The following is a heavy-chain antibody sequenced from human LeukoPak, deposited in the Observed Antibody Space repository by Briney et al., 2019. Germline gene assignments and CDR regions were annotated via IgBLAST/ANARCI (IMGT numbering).Heavy chain of an antibody. CDR2: IKQDGSEK. D-gene: IGHD3-10*01. Sequence: GGSLRLSCEASGFTFSSYWMSWVRQAPGKGLEWVANIKQDGSEKKYLDSVKGRFTISRDDAKNSLSLQMNSLRAEDTAVYYCARSGIKMVRGVIIKSPYHMDVWGKGTTVTVSS. V-gene: IGHV3-7*01. CDR3: ARSGIKMVRGVIIKSPYHMDV. CDR1: GFTFSSYW. J-gene: IGHJ6*03.